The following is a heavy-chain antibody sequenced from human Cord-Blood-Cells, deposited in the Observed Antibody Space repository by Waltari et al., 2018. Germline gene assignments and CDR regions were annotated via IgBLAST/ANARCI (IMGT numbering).Heavy chain of an antibody. CDR1: GVSFSVYY. CDR3: ARGKTGDEDY. V-gene: IGHV4-34*01. D-gene: IGHD7-27*01. CDR2: IKHSGST. J-gene: IGHJ4*02. Sequence: QVQLQQWGAGLLKPSETLSLTCAVYGVSFSVYYWSWIRQPPGKGLEWIGEIKHSGSTNDTPSLKSRVTISVATSKNQFALKLSSVTAADTAVYYCARGKTGDEDYWGQGTLVTVSS.